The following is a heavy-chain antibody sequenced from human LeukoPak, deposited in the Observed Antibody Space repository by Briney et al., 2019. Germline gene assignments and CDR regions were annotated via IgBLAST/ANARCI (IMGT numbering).Heavy chain of an antibody. V-gene: IGHV3-15*01. J-gene: IGHJ4*02. CDR2: IKSKTDDGTT. CDR3: TTEVDGFFDY. CDR1: GFTFSNAW. Sequence: GGSLRLSCAASGFTFSNAWMSWVRQAPGRGLEWVGRIKSKTDDGTTDYAAPVKGRFTISRDDSKNTLYLQMNSLKTEDTAVYFCTTEVDGFFDYWGQGTLVTVSS. D-gene: IGHD5-24*01.